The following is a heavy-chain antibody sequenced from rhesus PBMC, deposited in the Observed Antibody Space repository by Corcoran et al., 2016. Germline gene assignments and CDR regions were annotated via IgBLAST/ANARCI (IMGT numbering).Heavy chain of an antibody. J-gene: IGHJ4*01. CDR1: GFTFSSYG. D-gene: IGHD1-7*02. Sequence: EVQLVETGGGLVQPGGSLKLSCAASGFTFSSYGRSWVRQAPGKGLEWVSAINSGGGSTYDADSVKGRFTISRDNSKNTLSLQMNSLRAEDTAVYYCAKDQYWNDGYFDYWGQGVLVTVSS. V-gene: IGHV3S5*01. CDR3: AKDQYWNDGYFDY. CDR2: INSGGGST.